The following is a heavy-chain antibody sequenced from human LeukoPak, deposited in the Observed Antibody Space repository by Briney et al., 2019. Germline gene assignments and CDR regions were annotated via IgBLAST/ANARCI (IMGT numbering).Heavy chain of an antibody. CDR1: GLSLNNYA. V-gene: IGHV3-23*01. CDR2: PRSSDDGK. J-gene: IGHJ4*01. D-gene: IGHD2-21*01. Sequence: AGGSLRLSCTASGLSLNNYAMSWVRQVPGKGLEWVSAPRSSDDGKWYAESVRGRFTISRDTSKNTVYLQMNSLRVEDAGVYYCTKAPVTSCRGAFCYPFDYWGHGTLVTVSS. CDR3: TKAPVTSCRGAFCYPFDY.